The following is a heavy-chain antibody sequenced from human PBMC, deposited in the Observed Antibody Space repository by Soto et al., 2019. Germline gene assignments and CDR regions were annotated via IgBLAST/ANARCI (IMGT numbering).Heavy chain of an antibody. CDR3: VGGVLS. V-gene: IGHV4-31*03. D-gene: IGHD3-10*01. CDR1: GGSISSGGYY. Sequence: QVQLQESGPGLVKASQTLSLTCNVSGGSISSGGYYWTWIRQHPGQGLEWIGNIHHSGSTFYNPSLKSRVSISVDTSKNQFSLKLSSVTAADAAVYFCVGGVLSWGQGTLVTVSS. CDR2: IHHSGST. J-gene: IGHJ1*01.